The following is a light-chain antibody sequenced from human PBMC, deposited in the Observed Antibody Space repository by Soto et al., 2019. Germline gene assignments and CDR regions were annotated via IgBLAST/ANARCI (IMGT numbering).Light chain of an antibody. J-gene: IGKJ5*01. CDR1: QDIRGA. CDR2: DVS. CDR3: QQYNSDPIP. V-gene: IGKV1-13*02. Sequence: AIQLTQSPSSLSASVGDRVTITCRASQDIRGALAWYQQKPGKAPKILLYDVSTLESGVPSRFSGSGSVTDFTLTISSLQPVDFATYYCQQYNSDPIPFGQGTRLEIK.